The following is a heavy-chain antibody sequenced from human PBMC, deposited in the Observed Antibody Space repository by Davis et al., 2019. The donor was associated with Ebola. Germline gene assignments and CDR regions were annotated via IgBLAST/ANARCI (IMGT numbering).Heavy chain of an antibody. V-gene: IGHV4-59*01. CDR2: IYYSGNT. Sequence: ESLKISCTVSGDSTTGYYWSWIRQPPGKGLEWLGYIYYSGNTDYNPSLKSRVAISIDTAKNQFSLKVSSVTAADTAIYYCAREAYNSGWFNYWGQGTLVTVSS. CDR1: GDSTTGYY. CDR3: AREAYNSGWFNY. D-gene: IGHD6-19*01. J-gene: IGHJ4*02.